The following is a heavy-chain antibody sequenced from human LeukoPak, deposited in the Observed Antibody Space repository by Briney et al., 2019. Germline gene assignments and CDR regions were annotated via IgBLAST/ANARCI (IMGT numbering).Heavy chain of an antibody. V-gene: IGHV1-2*02. D-gene: IGHD3-10*01. CDR3: ARSVGESIRTNLDY. CDR1: GYTFTCYY. J-gene: IGHJ4*02. Sequence: ASVKVSCKASGYTFTCYYMHWVRQAPGQGLEWMGWINPNSGGTNYAQKFQGRVTMTRDTSISTDYMELSRLRSDDTAVYYCARSVGESIRTNLDYWGQGTLVTVSS. CDR2: INPNSGGT.